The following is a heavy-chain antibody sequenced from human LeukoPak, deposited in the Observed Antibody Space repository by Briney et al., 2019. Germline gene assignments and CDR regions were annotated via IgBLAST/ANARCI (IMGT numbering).Heavy chain of an antibody. CDR2: IYYSGST. V-gene: IGHV4-59*01. J-gene: IGHJ5*02. CDR3: ARGTSGWYFS. CDR1: GGSISSYY. Sequence: PSETLSLTCTVSGGSISSYYWSWLRQPPGKGLEWIGYIYYSGSTNYNPSLKSRVTISVDTSKNQFSLKLSSVTAADTAVYYCARGTSGWYFSWGQGTLVTVSS. D-gene: IGHD6-19*01.